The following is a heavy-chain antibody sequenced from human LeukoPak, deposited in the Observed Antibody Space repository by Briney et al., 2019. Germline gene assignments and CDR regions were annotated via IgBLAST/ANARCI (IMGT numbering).Heavy chain of an antibody. CDR1: GYTFTGYY. J-gene: IGHJ6*02. Sequence: ASVKVSCKASGYTFTGYYMHWVRQAPGQGLEWMGWINPNSGGTNYAQKFQGGVTMTRDTSISTAYMELSRLRSDDTAVYYCTMTTVTWYGMDVWGQGTTVTVSS. V-gene: IGHV1-2*02. CDR2: INPNSGGT. CDR3: TMTTVTWYGMDV. D-gene: IGHD4-17*01.